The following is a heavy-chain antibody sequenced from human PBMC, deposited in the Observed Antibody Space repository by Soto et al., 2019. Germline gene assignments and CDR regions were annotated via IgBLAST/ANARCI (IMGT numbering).Heavy chain of an antibody. J-gene: IGHJ3*02. V-gene: IGHV4-59*01. Sequence: SETLSLTCVVSGGSITSYHWSWIRQFPGKGLEWIAYTAYTGNTNYNPSLKSRVTMSVDTSKNQFSLKLTSVTAADTAVYFCAVTRGGAHPHDIWGQGTMVTVSS. CDR3: AVTRGGAHPHDI. CDR1: GGSITSYH. CDR2: TAYTGNT. D-gene: IGHD2-21*02.